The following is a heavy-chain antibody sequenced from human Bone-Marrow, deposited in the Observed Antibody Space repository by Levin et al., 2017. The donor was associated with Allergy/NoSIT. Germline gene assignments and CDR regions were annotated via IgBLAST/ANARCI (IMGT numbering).Heavy chain of an antibody. V-gene: IGHV4-39*01. Sequence: RASETLSLTCSVSGASISNSNYCWGWIRQSPGKGLEWIGTLYYGGSPDYNPSLTSRVSISIDTSKNQFSLKPNSVTAADTAVYYCARRRRIVAHGHEDLGSEYFHHWARAPWSSSPQ. CDR3: ARRRRIVAHGHEDLGSEYFHH. CDR2: LYYGGSP. CDR1: GASISNSNYC. D-gene: IGHD1-26*01. J-gene: IGHJ1*01.